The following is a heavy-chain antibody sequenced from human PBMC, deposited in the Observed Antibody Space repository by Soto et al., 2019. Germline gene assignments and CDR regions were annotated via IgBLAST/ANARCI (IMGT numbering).Heavy chain of an antibody. V-gene: IGHV4-39*01. CDR3: ARRTGGYSSGWYQPFDY. D-gene: IGHD6-19*01. CDR2: IYYSGST. CDR1: GGSISSSSYY. J-gene: IGHJ4*02. Sequence: SETLSLTCTVSGGSISSSSYYWGWIRQPPGKGLEWIGSIYYSGSTYYNPSLKSRVTISVDTSKNQFSLKLSSVTAADTAVYYCARRTGGYSSGWYQPFDYWGQGTLVTVYS.